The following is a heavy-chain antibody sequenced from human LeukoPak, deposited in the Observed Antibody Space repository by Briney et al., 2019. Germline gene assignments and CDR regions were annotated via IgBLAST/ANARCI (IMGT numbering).Heavy chain of an antibody. Sequence: GASVKVSCKASGYTFTSYYMHWVRQAPGQGLEWMGIINPSGGSTSYAQKFQGRVTMTRDTSTSTVYMELSSLRSEDTAVYHCAREVFRYGMDVWGQGTTVTVSS. V-gene: IGHV1-46*01. CDR2: INPSGGST. J-gene: IGHJ6*02. CDR3: AREVFRYGMDV. CDR1: GYTFTSYY. D-gene: IGHD1-14*01.